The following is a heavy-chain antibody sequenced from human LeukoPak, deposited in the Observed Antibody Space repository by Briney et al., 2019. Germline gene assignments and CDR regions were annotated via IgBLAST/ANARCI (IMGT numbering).Heavy chain of an antibody. V-gene: IGHV1-69*04. CDR1: GATFSSYT. CDR3: AREVGATTGYYYGMDV. CDR2: IIPILGIA. J-gene: IGHJ6*02. D-gene: IGHD1-26*01. Sequence: SVKLSCTAAGATFSSYTISWVRQAPGQGLEWMGRIIPILGIANYAQKFQGRVTITADKSTSTAYMELSSLRSEDTAVYYCAREVGATTGYYYGMDVWGQGTTVTVS.